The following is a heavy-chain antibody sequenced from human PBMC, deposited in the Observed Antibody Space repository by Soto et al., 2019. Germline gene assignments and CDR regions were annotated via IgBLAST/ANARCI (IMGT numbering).Heavy chain of an antibody. CDR3: ARQPYYGGNRDFDY. D-gene: IGHD4-17*01. CDR2: IYYSGST. J-gene: IGHJ4*02. CDR1: GGSISSSSHY. Sequence: QLRLQESGPGLVKPSETLSLTCTVSGGSISSSSHYWGWIRQPPGKGLEWIGSIYYSGSTYYNPSLKSRVTISVDTSKNQFSLKLSSVTAADTAVYYCARQPYYGGNRDFDYWGQGTLVTVSS. V-gene: IGHV4-39*01.